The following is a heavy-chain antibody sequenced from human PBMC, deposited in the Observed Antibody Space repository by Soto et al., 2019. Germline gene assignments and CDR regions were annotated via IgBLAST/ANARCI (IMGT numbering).Heavy chain of an antibody. CDR2: IIPIFGTA. V-gene: IGHV1-69*13. CDR3: ARANDFWSGYRPPYYYGMDV. CDR1: GGTFSIYS. J-gene: IGHJ6*02. D-gene: IGHD3-3*01. Sequence: SVKVSCKASGGTFSIYSISWVRQAPGQGLEWMGGIIPIFGTANYAQKFQGRVTITADESTSTAYMELSSLRSEDTAVYYCARANDFWSGYRPPYYYGMDVWGQGTTVSVSS.